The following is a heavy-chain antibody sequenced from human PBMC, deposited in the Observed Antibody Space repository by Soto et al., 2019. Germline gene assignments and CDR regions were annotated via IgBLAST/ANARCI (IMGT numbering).Heavy chain of an antibody. CDR1: GGSISSSSDY. J-gene: IGHJ4*02. V-gene: IGHV4-39*01. Sequence: SETLSLTCTVSGGSISSSSDYWGWIRQPPGKGLEWIGSIYYSGSTYYNPSLKSRVTISVDTSKNQFSLKLSSVTAADTAVYYCAGWFGELDYWGQGTLVTVSS. CDR3: AGWFGELDY. D-gene: IGHD3-10*01. CDR2: IYYSGST.